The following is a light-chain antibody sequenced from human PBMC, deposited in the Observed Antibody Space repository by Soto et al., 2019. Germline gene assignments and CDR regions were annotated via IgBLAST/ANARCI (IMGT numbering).Light chain of an antibody. V-gene: IGLV1-40*01. CDR3: QSYDGSLSGSYV. CDR2: GNS. CDR1: ISDIGAGYD. Sequence: QSVLTQPPSVSGAPGQRVTISCRGSISDIGAGYDVHWYQQLPGTAPKLLIYGNSNRPSGVPDRFSGSKSGTSASLAITGLQAEDEADYYCQSYDGSLSGSYVFGTGTKLTVL. J-gene: IGLJ1*01.